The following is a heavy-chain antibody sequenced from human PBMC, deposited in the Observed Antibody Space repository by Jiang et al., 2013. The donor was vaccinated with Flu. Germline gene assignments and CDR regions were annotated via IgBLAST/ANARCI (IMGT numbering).Heavy chain of an antibody. V-gene: IGHV3-7*01. CDR3: AREGPYEYLLGTYYYDGMDV. Sequence: VQLVESGGGLVQPGGSLRLSCAASGFTFSTYWMSWVRQAPGKGLEWVAYINQDGSENYFMDSLKGRFTISRDNAKNSLYLQMNSLRAEDTAVYYCAREGPYEYLLGTYYYDGMDVVGPRDHGPPSP. CDR1: GFTFSTYW. J-gene: IGHJ6*02. CDR2: INQDGSEN. D-gene: IGHD5-12*01.